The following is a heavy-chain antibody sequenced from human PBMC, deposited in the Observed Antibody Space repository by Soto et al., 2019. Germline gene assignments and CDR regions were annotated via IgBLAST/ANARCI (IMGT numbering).Heavy chain of an antibody. J-gene: IGHJ4*02. CDR3: ARLYGSGSLLIGVDS. CDR1: GGSISSYY. V-gene: IGHV4-59*08. D-gene: IGHD3-10*01. Sequence: SETLSLTCTVSGGSISSYYWSWIRQPPGKGLEWIGYVHDSWGSHYNPSLKSRVAISLDTSKSQFSLKLTSVTATDTAVYYCARLYGSGSLLIGVDSWGQGTLVTVSS. CDR2: VHDSWGS.